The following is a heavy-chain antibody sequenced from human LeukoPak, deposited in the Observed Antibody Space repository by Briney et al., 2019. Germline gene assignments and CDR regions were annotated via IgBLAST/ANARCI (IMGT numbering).Heavy chain of an antibody. J-gene: IGHJ6*02. V-gene: IGHV1-18*01. CDR2: ISAYNGNT. D-gene: IGHD3-3*01. CDR1: GYTFTSYG. Sequence: ASVKVSCKASGYTFTSYGIGWVRQAPGQGLEWMGWISAYNGNTNYAQKLQGRVTMTTDTSTSTAYMELRSLRSDDTAVYYCARDLVQDDFWSGYYWEYYGMDVWGQGTTVTVSS. CDR3: ARDLVQDDFWSGYYWEYYGMDV.